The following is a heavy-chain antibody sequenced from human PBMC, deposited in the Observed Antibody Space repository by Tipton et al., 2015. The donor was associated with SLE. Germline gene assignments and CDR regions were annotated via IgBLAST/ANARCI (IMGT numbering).Heavy chain of an antibody. CDR2: TSGSGITT. CDR3: AGGLYDFWSGFDH. D-gene: IGHD3-3*01. Sequence: SLRLSCVASGFIFNPHVMTWVRQAPGQGLQWVSATSGSGITTYYADPVKGRFTTSRDNSKNTLYLQMSSLRAEDTALYYCAGGLYDFWSGFDHWGQGTLVTVSS. J-gene: IGHJ4*02. V-gene: IGHV3-23*01. CDR1: GFIFNPHV.